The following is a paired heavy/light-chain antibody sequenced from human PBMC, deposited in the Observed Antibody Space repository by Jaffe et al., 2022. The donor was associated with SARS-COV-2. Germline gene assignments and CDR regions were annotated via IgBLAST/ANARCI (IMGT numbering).Heavy chain of an antibody. J-gene: IGHJ4*02. Sequence: EVQLLESGGGLVQPGGSLRLSCAASGFTFSNFAMSWVRQAPGKGLEWVSSISGNGGSTYHADSVKGRFTISRDNSKNTLFLQMDSLRAEDTALYYCAKDTYNTGWWYFDYWGQGTLVTVSS. D-gene: IGHD6-19*01. CDR2: ISGNGGST. CDR3: AKDTYNTGWWYFDY. V-gene: IGHV3-23*01. CDR1: GFTFSNFA.
Light chain of an antibody. J-gene: IGKJ5*01. Sequence: EIVLTQSPGTLSLSPGERATLSCRASQSVSSTYLAWYQHKRGQAPRLLMYGASSRATGIPDRFSGSGSGTDFTLTISRLEPEDFAVYYCQQYGPSTTTFGQGTLLEIK. V-gene: IGKV3-20*01. CDR1: QSVSSTY. CDR3: QQYGPSTTT. CDR2: GAS.